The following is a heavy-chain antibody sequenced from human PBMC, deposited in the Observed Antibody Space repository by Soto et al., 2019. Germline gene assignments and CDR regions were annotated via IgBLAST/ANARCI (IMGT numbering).Heavy chain of an antibody. CDR1: GFSISSYY. CDR2: IYYSGST. V-gene: IGHV4-59*01. J-gene: IGHJ5*02. Sequence: SETLSLTCTVSGFSISSYYWSWIRQPPGKGLEWIGYIYYSGSTNYNPSLKSRVTISVDTSKNQFSLKLSSVTAADTAVYYCARHDYGDYVRPFDPWGQGTLVTVSS. D-gene: IGHD4-17*01. CDR3: ARHDYGDYVRPFDP.